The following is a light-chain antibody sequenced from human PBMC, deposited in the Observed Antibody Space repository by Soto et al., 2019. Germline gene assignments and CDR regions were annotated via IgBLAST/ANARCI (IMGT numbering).Light chain of an antibody. CDR1: QSVSSNF. CDR2: GAS. Sequence: EIVLTQSPGTLSLSPGERATLSCRASQSVSSNFLAWYKQKPGQAPRLLIYGASSRATGIPDRFSGSGSGTDLTLTISKVEPEDFAVYYCQQYGSSRWTFVQGTKVEVK. CDR3: QQYGSSRWT. J-gene: IGKJ1*01. V-gene: IGKV3-20*01.